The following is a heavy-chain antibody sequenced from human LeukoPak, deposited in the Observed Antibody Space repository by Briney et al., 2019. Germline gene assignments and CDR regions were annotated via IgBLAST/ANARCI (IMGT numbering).Heavy chain of an antibody. D-gene: IGHD3-22*01. J-gene: IGHJ4*02. CDR2: ISGSGGST. V-gene: IGHV3-23*01. Sequence: GGSLRLSCAASGFTFSSYAMSWVRQAPGKGLEWVSAISGSGGSTYYADSVNGRFTISRDNSKNTLYLQMNSLRAEDTAVYYCAKDASSHYYDSSGYYPGDYWGQGTLVTVSS. CDR3: AKDASSHYYDSSGYYPGDY. CDR1: GFTFSSYA.